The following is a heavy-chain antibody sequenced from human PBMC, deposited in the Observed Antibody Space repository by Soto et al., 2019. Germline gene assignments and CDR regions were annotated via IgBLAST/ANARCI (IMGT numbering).Heavy chain of an antibody. J-gene: IGHJ4*02. V-gene: IGHV1-2*02. CDR1: GYTFTDFY. CDR2: INPNTGGT. D-gene: IGHD1-1*01. Sequence: QVQLVQSGAEVKKPGASVMVSCKTSGYTFTDFYINWVRQAPGQGLEWVGWINPNTGGTKPSQRFQGRVTLTRDTSITTAYMELTRLTSEDTAVYFCATQTGTVPNFADHWDQGTLVTVSS. CDR3: ATQTGTVPNFADH.